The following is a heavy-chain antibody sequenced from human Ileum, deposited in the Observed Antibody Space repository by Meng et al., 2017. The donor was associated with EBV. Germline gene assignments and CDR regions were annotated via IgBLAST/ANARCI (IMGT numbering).Heavy chain of an antibody. D-gene: IGHD3-10*01. CDR1: GYRFTAFG. CDR2: ITTYNGDT. V-gene: IGHV1-18*01. CDR3: ARTYYGSYGFDY. Sequence: QVPLVQSGADVKKPGASVKVSCKASGYRFTAFGISWVRQAPGQGPEWMGWITTYNGDTKYAQKFQGRVTMTRETSTNTAYMELTSLRSDDTAVYYCARTYYGSYGFDYWGQGTLVTVSS. J-gene: IGHJ4*02.